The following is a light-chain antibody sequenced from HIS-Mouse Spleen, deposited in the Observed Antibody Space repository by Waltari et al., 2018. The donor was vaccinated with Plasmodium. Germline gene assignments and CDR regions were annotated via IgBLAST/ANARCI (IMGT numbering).Light chain of an antibody. CDR3: SSYTSSSTA. V-gene: IGLV2-14*03. CDR2: DVS. CDR1: RRDVGGYTF. Sequence: QSALTPPAPVSGSPRQSITISCTGTRRDVGGYTFFSWYQQHPGKAPKLMIYDVSNRPSGVSNRFSGSKSGNTASLTISGLQAEDEADYYCSSYTSSSTAFGTGTKVTVL. J-gene: IGLJ1*01.